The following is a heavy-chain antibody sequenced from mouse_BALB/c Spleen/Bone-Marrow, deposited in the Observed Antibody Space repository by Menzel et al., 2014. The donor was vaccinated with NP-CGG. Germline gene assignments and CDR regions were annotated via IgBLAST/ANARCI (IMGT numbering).Heavy chain of an antibody. Sequence: EVQLVESGGGLVQPGGSLRLSCATSGFTFTDYYMNWVRQPPGKALEWLGFIRNKANGYTTEYSASVKSRFTISRDNPQNILYLQMNTLRADDSATYYCARDKGRVFFDYWGQGTTLTVSS. CDR3: ARDKGRVFFDY. V-gene: IGHV7-3*02. J-gene: IGHJ2*01. CDR1: GFTFTDYY. CDR2: IRNKANGYTT.